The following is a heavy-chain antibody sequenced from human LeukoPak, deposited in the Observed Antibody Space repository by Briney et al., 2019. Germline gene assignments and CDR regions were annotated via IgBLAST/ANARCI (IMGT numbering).Heavy chain of an antibody. CDR1: GYSFTSYW. V-gene: IGHV5-51*01. CDR2: IYPGDSDT. CDR3: SRQLPGGARDYYLDY. D-gene: IGHD1-14*01. Sequence: GESLKISCKGSGYSFTSYWIGWVRQMPGKGLEWMGIIYPGDSDTRYSPSFQGQVTISADKSISTAYLQWSSLKAADTAIYYCSRQLPGGARDYYLDYWGQGTLVTVSS. J-gene: IGHJ4*02.